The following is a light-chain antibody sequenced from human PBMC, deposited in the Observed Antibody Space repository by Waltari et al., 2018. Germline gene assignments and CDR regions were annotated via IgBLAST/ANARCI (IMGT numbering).Light chain of an antibody. J-gene: IGLJ3*02. CDR3: QTSGTVTWV. CDR2: VNNDGSH. Sequence: QLVLTQSPSASASLGASVKLSCTLSSGHSFYPIAWHQQQPEKGPRFLMKVNNDGSHMKGDGFPARFSGSSSGAERYLTISSLQSEDEADYYCQTSGTVTWVFGGGTKLTVL. V-gene: IGLV4-69*01. CDR1: SGHSFYP.